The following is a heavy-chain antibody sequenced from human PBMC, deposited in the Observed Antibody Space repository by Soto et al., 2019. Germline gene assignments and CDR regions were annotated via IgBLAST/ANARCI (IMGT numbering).Heavy chain of an antibody. CDR3: GRGRSGELVVFY. J-gene: IGHJ4*02. V-gene: IGHV1-46*01. D-gene: IGHD1-7*01. CDR2: INPSGGST. Sequence: QVQLVQSGAEVKKPGASVKVSCKASGYTFTSYYMHWVRQAPGQGLEWMGIINPSGGSTSYAQKFQGRVTMTRDTSITTVYMELSDLSPDDTAVYYCGRGRSGELVVFYWGQGTLVTVYS. CDR1: GYTFTSYY.